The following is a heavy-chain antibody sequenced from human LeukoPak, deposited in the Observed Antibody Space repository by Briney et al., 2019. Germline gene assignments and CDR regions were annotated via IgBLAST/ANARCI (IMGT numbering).Heavy chain of an antibody. Sequence: PGGSLRLSRAASGFTVSSNYMSWVRQAPGKGLEWVSVIYSGGSTYYADSVKGRFTISRDNSKNTLYLQMNSLRAEDTAVYYCARGADRGIAARPLDYWGQGTLVTVSS. CDR2: IYSGGST. J-gene: IGHJ4*02. V-gene: IGHV3-66*02. CDR3: ARGADRGIAARPLDY. CDR1: GFTVSSNY. D-gene: IGHD6-6*01.